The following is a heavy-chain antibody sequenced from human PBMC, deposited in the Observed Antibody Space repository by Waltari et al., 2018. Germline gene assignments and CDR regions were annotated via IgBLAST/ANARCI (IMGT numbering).Heavy chain of an antibody. Sequence: EVQLLESGGDLVQPGGSLRLSCAASGSTFSNHAINWVRLAPGTGLGWVSAITVGDDTQYADSVKGRFTISRDTSKDTVYLQMNGLRAEDTAIYYCATPFYNWDDPLHSWGQGTLVTVSS. V-gene: IGHV3-23*01. J-gene: IGHJ4*02. CDR3: ATPFYNWDDPLHS. CDR2: ITVGDDT. CDR1: GSTFSNHA. D-gene: IGHD1-20*01.